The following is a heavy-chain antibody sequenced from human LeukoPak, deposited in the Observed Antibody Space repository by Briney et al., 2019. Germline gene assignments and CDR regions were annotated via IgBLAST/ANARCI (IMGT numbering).Heavy chain of an antibody. V-gene: IGHV4-4*07. Sequence: SETLSLTCTVSGGSISSYYWSWIRQPAGKGLEWIGRIYASGSTNYNPSLKSRVTMSVDTSKNQFSLKLSSVTAADTAVYYCARRRESGSLQHFDYWGQGTLVTVSS. CDR3: ARRRESGSLQHFDY. CDR1: GGSISSYY. CDR2: IYASGST. J-gene: IGHJ4*02. D-gene: IGHD1-26*01.